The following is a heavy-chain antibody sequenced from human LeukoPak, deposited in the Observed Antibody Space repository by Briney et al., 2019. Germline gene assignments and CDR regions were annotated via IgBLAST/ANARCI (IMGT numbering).Heavy chain of an antibody. CDR1: GGTFSSYA. D-gene: IGHD6-19*01. J-gene: IGHJ4*02. V-gene: IGHV1-69*01. CDR2: IIPIFGTA. CDR3: ARRSGYSSGWYDY. Sequence: AASVKVSCKASGGTFSSYAISWVRQAPGQGLEWMGGIIPIFGTANYAQKFQGRVTITADESTSTAYMELSSLRSEDTAVYYCARRSGYSSGWYDYWGQGTLVTVSS.